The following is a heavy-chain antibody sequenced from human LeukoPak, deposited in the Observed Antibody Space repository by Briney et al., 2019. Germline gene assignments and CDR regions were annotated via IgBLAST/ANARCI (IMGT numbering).Heavy chain of an antibody. V-gene: IGHV1-8*03. D-gene: IGHD4-17*01. CDR2: MNPNSGNT. J-gene: IGHJ4*02. CDR3: AITNANYGPFDY. CDR1: GYTFTSYD. Sequence: ASVKVSCKASGYTFTSYDINWVRQATGQGLEWMGWMNPNSGNTGYAQRFQGRVTITRNTSISTAYMELSSLRSEDTAVYYCAITNANYGPFDYWGQGTLVTVSS.